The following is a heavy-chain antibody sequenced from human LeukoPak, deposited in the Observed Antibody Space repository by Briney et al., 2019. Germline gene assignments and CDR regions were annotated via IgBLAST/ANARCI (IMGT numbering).Heavy chain of an antibody. J-gene: IGHJ4*02. CDR3: AKGHYYGSGSLDY. V-gene: IGHV3-23*01. CDR2: ISGSGGST. CDR1: GFTFNSDA. Sequence: SGGSLRLSGAAYGFTFNSDAMSWVRQAPGKGLEWDSAISGSGGSTYYADSVKGRFTISRDNSKNTLYVQMNSLRAEDTAVYYCAKGHYYGSGSLDYWGQGTLVTVSS. D-gene: IGHD3-10*01.